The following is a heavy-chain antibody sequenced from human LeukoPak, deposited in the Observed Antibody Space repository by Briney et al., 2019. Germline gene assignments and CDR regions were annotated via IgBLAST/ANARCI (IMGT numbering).Heavy chain of an antibody. CDR3: VRYYDILTGQQH. Sequence: PGGSLRLSCAASGFTFSSYSMNWVRQAPGKGLEWVSSISSSSSYIYYADSVKGRFTISRDNAKNSLYLQMNSLRAEDTAVYYCVRYYDILTGQQHWGQGTLVTVSS. V-gene: IGHV3-21*01. D-gene: IGHD3-9*01. CDR1: GFTFSSYS. CDR2: ISSSSSYI. J-gene: IGHJ1*01.